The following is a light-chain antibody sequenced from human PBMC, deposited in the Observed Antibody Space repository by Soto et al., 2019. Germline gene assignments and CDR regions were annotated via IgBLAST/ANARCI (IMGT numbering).Light chain of an antibody. Sequence: EIVITQFPATLSVSPGEGATLSCSATQSVSSKLAWYEQNPGQAPRLLIYGASTRATGIPARFSGSGSGTEFTLTISRLEPEDFAVYYCQQYGSSTWTFGQGTKVDIK. CDR2: GAS. J-gene: IGKJ1*01. CDR1: QSVSSK. V-gene: IGKV3-15*01. CDR3: QQYGSSTWT.